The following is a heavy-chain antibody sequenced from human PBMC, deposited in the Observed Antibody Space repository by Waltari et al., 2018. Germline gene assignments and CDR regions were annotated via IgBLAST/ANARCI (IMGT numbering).Heavy chain of an antibody. J-gene: IGHJ6*02. Sequence: QVQLVXSGAEVKKPGSAVKVSCQASGGTFSRYAIIRVRQAPGQGLEWMGGIIPIFGKANYAQKFQGRVTIXXXESTXXAYMALRSLRSEDTAVXXCASPVVVAATPYYYYGMDVWGQGT. CDR2: IIPIFGKA. CDR3: ASPVVVAATPYYYYGMDV. CDR1: GGTFSRYA. D-gene: IGHD2-15*01. V-gene: IGHV1-69*05.